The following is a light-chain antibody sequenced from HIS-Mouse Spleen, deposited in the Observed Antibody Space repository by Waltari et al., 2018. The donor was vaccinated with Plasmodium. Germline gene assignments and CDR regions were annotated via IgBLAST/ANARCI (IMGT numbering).Light chain of an antibody. V-gene: IGKV3-20*01. Sequence: EIVLTQSPGTLSLSPGERSTLSCRTRQSGSSSYLTWYQQKPGHAPRLLIYGASSWATGIPDRFSGSGSGTDFTLTISRLEPEDIAAYYCQQYGSSPLTFGGGTKVEIK. CDR3: QQYGSSPLT. CDR2: GAS. J-gene: IGKJ4*01. CDR1: QSGSSSY.